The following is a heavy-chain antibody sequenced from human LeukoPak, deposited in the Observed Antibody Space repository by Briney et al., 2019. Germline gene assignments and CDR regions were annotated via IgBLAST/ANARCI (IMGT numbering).Heavy chain of an antibody. J-gene: IGHJ4*02. CDR2: IYYSGST. CDR3: ARDPGPYCTTTTCYVDY. D-gene: IGHD2-2*01. Sequence: PSETLSLTCTVSGASISSYYWSWIRQPPGKGLEWIGYIYYSGSTNYNPSLKSRVTISLDTSKNQFSLNLSSVTAADTAVYYCARDPGPYCTTTTCYVDYWGQGTLVTVSS. V-gene: IGHV4-59*01. CDR1: GASISSYY.